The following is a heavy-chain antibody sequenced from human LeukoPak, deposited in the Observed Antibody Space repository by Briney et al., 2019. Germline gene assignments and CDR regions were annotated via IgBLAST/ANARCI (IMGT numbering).Heavy chain of an antibody. CDR3: ARGGTRGSTVYYYMDV. D-gene: IGHD1-7*01. J-gene: IGHJ6*03. CDR2: ISSSTIYI. Sequence: GGSLRLSCAASGFSFSDYHMNWVRQAPGKGLEWVSSISSSTIYICYADSVEGRFTISRDNAKNSLYLQMNSLRAEDTAVYYCARGGTRGSTVYYYMDVWGKGTTVTVSS. V-gene: IGHV3-21*01. CDR1: GFSFSDYH.